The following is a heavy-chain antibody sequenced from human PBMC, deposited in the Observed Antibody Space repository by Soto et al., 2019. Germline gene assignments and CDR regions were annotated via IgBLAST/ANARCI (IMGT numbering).Heavy chain of an antibody. D-gene: IGHD3-16*01. CDR2: IYHSGST. CDR1: GGSISSSHW. J-gene: IGHJ4*02. CDR3: ASSGGGEDY. V-gene: IGHV4-4*02. Sequence: QVQLQESGPGLVKPSGTLSLSCAVSGGSISSSHWWTWVRQPPGKGLEWIGEIYHSGSTNYNPSLKSRVNISVDTSRNQFSLNLSSVTAADTAVYYCASSGGGEDYWGQGILVTVSS.